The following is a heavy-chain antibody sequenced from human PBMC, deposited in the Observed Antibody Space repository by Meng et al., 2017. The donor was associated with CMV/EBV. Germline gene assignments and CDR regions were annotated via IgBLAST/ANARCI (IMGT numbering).Heavy chain of an antibody. CDR3: VRQILVVPDRGYGVDA. Sequence: GSLRLSCTVSGHSISTANFWGWIRQPPGKGLEWIGVYDTGTTFYNPSLKSRVAISVDTSETQFSLKLSAVTAADTAVYYCVRQILVVPDRGYGVDAWGQGTTVTVSS. V-gene: IGHV4-38-2*02. CDR1: GHSISTANF. D-gene: IGHD2-2*01. CDR2: VYDTGTT. J-gene: IGHJ6*02.